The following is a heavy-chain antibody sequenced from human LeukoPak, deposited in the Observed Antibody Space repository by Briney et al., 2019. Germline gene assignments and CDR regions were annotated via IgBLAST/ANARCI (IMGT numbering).Heavy chain of an antibody. CDR2: ISGSGSRT. CDR1: GFTFTNYA. J-gene: IGHJ1*01. Sequence: GGSLRLSCAASGFTFTNYALSWVRQAPGEGLEWVSSISGSGSRTYYADSVKGRFTISRVNPKKTLYLQMNSLRAEDTAVYYCAKADYPDYSYYHHWGQGTLVTVSS. CDR3: AKADYPDYSYYHH. D-gene: IGHD3-16*01. V-gene: IGHV3-23*01.